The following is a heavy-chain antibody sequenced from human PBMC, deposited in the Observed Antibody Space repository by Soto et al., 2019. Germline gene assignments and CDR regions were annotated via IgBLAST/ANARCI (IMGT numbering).Heavy chain of an antibody. CDR1: GASISSYH. J-gene: IGHJ5*01. Sequence: QVQLQESGPGLVKPSETLSLTCTVSGASISSYHCSWIRQPAGKGLEWIGRIYTSGTTNYNPSLKSRVTMSVDTSKNQFSLKLSSVTAADTAVYYCARGPYCGVDCYFASWGQGTLVTVSS. CDR2: IYTSGTT. D-gene: IGHD2-21*02. CDR3: ARGPYCGVDCYFAS. V-gene: IGHV4-4*07.